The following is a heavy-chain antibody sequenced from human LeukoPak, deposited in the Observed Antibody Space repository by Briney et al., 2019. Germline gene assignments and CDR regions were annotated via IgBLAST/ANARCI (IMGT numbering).Heavy chain of an antibody. CDR2: ISGSGGST. V-gene: IGHV3-23*01. Sequence: GGSLRLSCAASRFTFSNFGMSWVRQAPGKGLEWVSAISGSGGSTYYADSVKGRFTISRDNSKNTLYLQMNSLRAEDTAVYYCAKSSYYDSSGYYREYYFDYWGQGTLVTVSS. J-gene: IGHJ4*02. CDR3: AKSSYYDSSGYYREYYFDY. D-gene: IGHD3-22*01. CDR1: RFTFSNFG.